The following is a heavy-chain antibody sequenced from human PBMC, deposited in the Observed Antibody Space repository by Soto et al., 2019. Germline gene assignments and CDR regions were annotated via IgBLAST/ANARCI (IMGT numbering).Heavy chain of an antibody. V-gene: IGHV3-11*01. CDR1: GFTFSDYY. D-gene: IGHD2-15*01. CDR3: ASGGVAEPFSYLGLDV. CDR2: ISSSGSTI. J-gene: IGHJ6*02. Sequence: PGGSLRLSCAASGFTFSDYYMSWIRQAPGKGLEWVSYISSSGSTIYYADSVKGRFTISRDNAKNSLYLQMNSLRAEDTAVYYCASGGVAEPFSYLGLDVWGQGTTVTVSS.